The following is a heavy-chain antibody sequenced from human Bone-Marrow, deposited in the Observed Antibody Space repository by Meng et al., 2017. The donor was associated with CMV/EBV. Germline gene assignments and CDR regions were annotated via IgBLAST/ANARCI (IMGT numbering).Heavy chain of an antibody. CDR2: ISNSGSAK. V-gene: IGHV3-48*04. Sequence: GGSLRLSCAASGFTFSSYTMNWVRQAPGKGLEWVSYISNSGSAKYYADSLRGRFTISRDNAKNSLYLQMNSLRADDTAVYYCARGRETFWSGYRYFDYWGQGTLVTVSS. CDR1: GFTFSSYT. CDR3: ARGRETFWSGYRYFDY. J-gene: IGHJ4*02. D-gene: IGHD3-3*01.